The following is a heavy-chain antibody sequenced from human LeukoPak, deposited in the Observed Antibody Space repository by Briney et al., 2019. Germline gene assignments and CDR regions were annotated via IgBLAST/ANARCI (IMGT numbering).Heavy chain of an antibody. CDR2: IDLNSGGT. CDR3: ARETNSPVAYYMDV. Sequence: ASVKVSCKASGYSFTDYYIYWVRQAPGQGLEWMGWIDLNSGGTKYAEKFQGRVTMTRDTSISTAYLDLRSLTSDDTAVYYCARETNSPVAYYMDVWGKGTTVTVSS. CDR1: GYSFTDYY. D-gene: IGHD2-21*01. J-gene: IGHJ6*03. V-gene: IGHV1-2*02.